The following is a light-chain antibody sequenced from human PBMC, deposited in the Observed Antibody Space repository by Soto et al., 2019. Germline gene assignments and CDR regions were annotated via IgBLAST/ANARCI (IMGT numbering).Light chain of an antibody. J-gene: IGLJ1*01. CDR1: SSDIGRYDY. CDR2: GVT. Sequence: QSVLTQPASVSGSPGQSITISCTGTSSDIGRYDYVSWHQQHPGKAPKLIIHGVTHRPSGVSIRFAGSKSANTASLTISGLRAEDEVYFFCSSYTPSSTYFFGGGPKLTV. V-gene: IGLV2-14*01. CDR3: SSYTPSSTYF.